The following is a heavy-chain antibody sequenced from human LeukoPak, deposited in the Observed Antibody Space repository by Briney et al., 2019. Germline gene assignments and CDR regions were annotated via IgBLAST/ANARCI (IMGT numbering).Heavy chain of an antibody. D-gene: IGHD6-25*01. CDR1: GFTFDDYG. CDR3: AREKKRSARGAFDI. Sequence: TGGSLRLSCAPSGFTFDDYGMSWVRQAPGKGLKWVSGINWNGGSTGYADSVKGRFTISRDNAKNSLYLQMNSLRAEDTALYYCAREKKRSARGAFDIWGQGTMVTVSS. J-gene: IGHJ3*02. V-gene: IGHV3-20*04. CDR2: INWNGGST.